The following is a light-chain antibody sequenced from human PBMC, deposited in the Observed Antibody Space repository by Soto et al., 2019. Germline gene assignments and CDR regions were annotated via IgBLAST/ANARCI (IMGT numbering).Light chain of an antibody. Sequence: QLVLTQPPSVSAAPGQTVTISCSGSSSNIGNNYVSWYQQLPGTAPKLLIYDNNKRPSGIPDRFSGSKSGTSATLGITGLQTGDEADYYCGTWDSSLSAVVFGGGTKLTVL. CDR3: GTWDSSLSAVV. J-gene: IGLJ2*01. CDR1: SSNIGNNY. V-gene: IGLV1-51*01. CDR2: DNN.